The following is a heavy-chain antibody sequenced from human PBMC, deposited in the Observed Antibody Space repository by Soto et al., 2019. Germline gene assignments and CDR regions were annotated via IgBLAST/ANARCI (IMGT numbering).Heavy chain of an antibody. D-gene: IGHD5-12*01. J-gene: IGHJ3*02. CDR3: ARRDIGATMVDAFDI. Sequence: SETLSLTCTVSGGSISSSSYYWGWIRQPPGKGLEWIGSIYYSGSTYYNPSLKSRVTISVDTSKNQFSLKLSSVTAADTAVYYCARRDIGATMVDAFDIWGQGTMVTVSS. CDR2: IYYSGST. V-gene: IGHV4-39*01. CDR1: GGSISSSSYY.